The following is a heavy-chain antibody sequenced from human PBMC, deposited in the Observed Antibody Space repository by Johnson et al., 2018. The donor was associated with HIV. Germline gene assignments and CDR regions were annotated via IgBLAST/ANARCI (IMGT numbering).Heavy chain of an antibody. CDR2: IDWNGGST. CDR3: VRDLSFDSIGYSHAFDM. J-gene: IGHJ3*02. CDR1: GFTFDDYG. Sequence: VQLVESGGGVVQPGRSLRLSCAASGFTFDDYGMSWVRQGPGKGLEWVSGIDWNGGSTGYADSVDGRFTISRDHAKNSLYLQMNSLRVEDTALYYCVRDLSFDSIGYSHAFDMWGQGTMVTVSS. D-gene: IGHD3-22*01. V-gene: IGHV3-20*04.